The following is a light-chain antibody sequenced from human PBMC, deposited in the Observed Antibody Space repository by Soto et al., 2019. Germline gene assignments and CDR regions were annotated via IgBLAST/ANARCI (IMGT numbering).Light chain of an antibody. CDR3: SSYTSTNTLI. Sequence: QSALTQPASVSGSPGQSITISCTGTSSDVGSYNYVSWYQQNPGKAPKLIIHDVSNRPSGVSNRFSGSKSGNTASLTISGLQAEDEANYYCSSYTSTNTLIFGGGTKL. CDR2: DVS. CDR1: SSDVGSYNY. J-gene: IGLJ2*01. V-gene: IGLV2-14*01.